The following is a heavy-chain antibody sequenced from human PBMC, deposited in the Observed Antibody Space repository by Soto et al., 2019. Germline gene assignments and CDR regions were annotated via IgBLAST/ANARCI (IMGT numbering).Heavy chain of an antibody. Sequence: SETLSLTCTVSGGSISTSSYYWGWIRQPPGKGLEWIGSIYYSGSTYYNPSLKSRVTISVDTSKNQFSLKLSSVTAADTAVYYCYGDYASSDDYRGQGTLVTVS. V-gene: IGHV4-39*01. CDR1: GGSISTSSYY. CDR2: IYYSGST. CDR3: YGDYASSDDY. J-gene: IGHJ4*02. D-gene: IGHD3-22*01.